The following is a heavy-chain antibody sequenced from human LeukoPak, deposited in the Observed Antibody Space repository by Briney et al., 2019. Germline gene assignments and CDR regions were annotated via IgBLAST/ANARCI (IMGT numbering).Heavy chain of an antibody. CDR2: IYTGGNT. D-gene: IGHD2-2*01. V-gene: IGHV3-53*01. J-gene: IGHJ4*02. Sequence: PGGSLRLSCAASGFTVSSNFMSWVRQAPGKGLEWVSVIYTGGNTYYADSVKGRFTISRDNSKNTLYLQMNILRVEDTAVYYCARGSTSCTCPTYWGQGTLVTVSS. CDR1: GFTVSSNF. CDR3: ARGSTSCTCPTY.